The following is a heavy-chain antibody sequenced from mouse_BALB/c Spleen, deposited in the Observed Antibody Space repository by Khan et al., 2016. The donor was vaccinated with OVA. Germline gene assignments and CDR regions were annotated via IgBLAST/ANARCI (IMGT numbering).Heavy chain of an antibody. CDR3: TRPAYDGYYDY. CDR2: ISTYSGNT. V-gene: IGHV1S137*01. CDR1: GYTFTDYA. D-gene: IGHD2-3*01. Sequence: QVQLQQSGPELVRPGVSVKISCKGSGYTFTDYAMHWVKQSHAKSLEWIGLISTYSGNTNYKQKFKAKATMTVDKSSSTAYMELARLTSEDSAIYYCTRPAYDGYYDYWGQGTTLTVSS. J-gene: IGHJ2*01.